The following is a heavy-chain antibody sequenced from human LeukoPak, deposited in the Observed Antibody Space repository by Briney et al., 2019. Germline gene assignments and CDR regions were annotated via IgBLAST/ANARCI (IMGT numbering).Heavy chain of an antibody. J-gene: IGHJ4*02. V-gene: IGHV3-30*04. Sequence: GGSLRLSCAASGFTFSSYAMHWVRQAPGKGLEWVAVISYDGRNKYYADSLKGRFTISRDNSKNTPYLQMNSLRAEDTAVYYCARDLATVAPAWYFDYWGQGTLVTVSS. D-gene: IGHD4-11*01. CDR1: GFTFSSYA. CDR3: ARDLATVAPAWYFDY. CDR2: ISYDGRNK.